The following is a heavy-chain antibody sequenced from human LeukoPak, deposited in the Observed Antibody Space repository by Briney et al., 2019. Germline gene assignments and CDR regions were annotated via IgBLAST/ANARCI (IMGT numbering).Heavy chain of an antibody. V-gene: IGHV3-21*01. CDR3: ARVVDIVVVPAAPRYSSSWYHYYYYMDV. CDR2: ISSSSSYI. Sequence: GGSLRLSCAASGFTFSSYSMNWVRQAPGKGQEWVSSISSSSSYIYYADSVKGRFTISRDNAKNSLYLQMNSLRAEDTAVYYCARVVDIVVVPAAPRYSSSWYHYYYYMDVWGKGTTVTVSS. J-gene: IGHJ6*03. D-gene: IGHD2-2*03. CDR1: GFTFSSYS.